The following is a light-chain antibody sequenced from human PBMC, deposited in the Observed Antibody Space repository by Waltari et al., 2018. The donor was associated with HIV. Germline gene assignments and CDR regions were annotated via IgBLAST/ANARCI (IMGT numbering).Light chain of an antibody. CDR2: SAS. Sequence: DIQMTQSPSSVSASVGDRVTITCRASQDISNWLACYQQKPGKAPKFLIYSASSLQSGVPSRFSGSGSGTDFTLTISSLQPEDFATYYCQQANSFPLTFGGGTKVEIK. J-gene: IGKJ4*01. V-gene: IGKV1-12*01. CDR3: QQANSFPLT. CDR1: QDISNW.